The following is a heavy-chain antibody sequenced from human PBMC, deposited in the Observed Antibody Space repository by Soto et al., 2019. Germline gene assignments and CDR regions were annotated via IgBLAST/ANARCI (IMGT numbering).Heavy chain of an antibody. CDR3: AIDFPSLRYFDWLLPYFDY. Sequence: GGSLRPSCAASGFTFSSYAMSWVRQAPGKGLEWVSAISGSGGSTYYADSVTGRFTISRDNSKNPPYLQMNSLRAEDTAVYYCAIDFPSLRYFDWLLPYFDYGGQGLLVTVSS. CDR1: GFTFSSYA. CDR2: ISGSGGST. V-gene: IGHV3-23*01. J-gene: IGHJ4*02. D-gene: IGHD3-9*01.